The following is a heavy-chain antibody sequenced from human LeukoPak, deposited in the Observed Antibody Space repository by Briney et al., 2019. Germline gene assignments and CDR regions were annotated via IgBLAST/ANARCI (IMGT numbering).Heavy chain of an antibody. D-gene: IGHD1-1*01. CDR1: GFTFKNSA. CDR2: ISSNGGST. V-gene: IGHV3-64*01. J-gene: IGHJ6*02. CDR3: ARWYNSLDV. Sequence: GGSLRLSCDASGFTFKNSAMHWVCQAPGKGLEYVSGISSNGGSTYYANAVKGRFTISRDNSKNTVYLQMGSLRVEDMAIYYCARWYNSLDVWGQGTTVTVSS.